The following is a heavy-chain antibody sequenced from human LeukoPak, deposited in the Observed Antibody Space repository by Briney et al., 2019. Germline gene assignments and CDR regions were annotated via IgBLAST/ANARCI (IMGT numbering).Heavy chain of an antibody. Sequence: GGSLRLSCAASGFTFSNYAMSWVRQAPGKGLEWVSGISWNSGSIGYADSVKGRFTISRDNAKNSLYLQMNSLRAEDTALYYCAKDKTVTTGYSSGLDYWGQGTLVTVSS. V-gene: IGHV3-9*01. CDR3: AKDKTVTTGYSSGLDY. CDR1: GFTFSNYA. CDR2: ISWNSGSI. D-gene: IGHD6-19*01. J-gene: IGHJ4*02.